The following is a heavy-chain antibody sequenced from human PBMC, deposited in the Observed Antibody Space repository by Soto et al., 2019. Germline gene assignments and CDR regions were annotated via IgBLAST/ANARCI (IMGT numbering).Heavy chain of an antibody. CDR1: GFTFSYYA. Sequence: GGSLRLSCAASGFTFSYYAMSWVRQTPGGSLEWVSGISPSGPDTYYADSVKDRLTISRDNSRNTLYLQMNSLRGEDLAVYYCAKDPRPNIMIRGVLPGHWGQGTLVTVSS. CDR3: AKDPRPNIMIRGVLPGH. CDR2: ISPSGPDT. V-gene: IGHV3-23*01. D-gene: IGHD3-10*01. J-gene: IGHJ4*02.